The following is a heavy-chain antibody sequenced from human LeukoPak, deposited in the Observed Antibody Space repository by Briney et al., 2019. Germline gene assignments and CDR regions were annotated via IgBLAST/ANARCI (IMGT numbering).Heavy chain of an antibody. V-gene: IGHV4-59*01. CDR1: GGSISSYY. Sequence: SETLSLTCTVSGGSISSYYWSWIRQPPGKGLEWIGYIYYSGSTNYNPSLKSRVTISVDTSKNQFSLKLSSVTAAGTAVYYCARDTETGYFDLWGRGTLVTVSS. CDR2: IYYSGST. J-gene: IGHJ2*01. CDR3: ARDTETGYFDL. D-gene: IGHD4-17*01.